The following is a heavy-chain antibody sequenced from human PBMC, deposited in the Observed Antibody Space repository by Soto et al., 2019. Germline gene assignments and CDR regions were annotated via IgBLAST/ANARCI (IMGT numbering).Heavy chain of an antibody. J-gene: IGHJ4*02. V-gene: IGHV1-69*04. D-gene: IGHD5-18*01. Sequence: GASVKVSCKASGGTFSSYTISWVRQAPGQGLEWMGRIIPILGIANYAQKFQGRVTITADKSTSTAYMELSSLRSEDTAVYYCARDPGYSYGYNWGQGTLVNAPQ. CDR3: ARDPGYSYGYN. CDR2: IIPILGIA. CDR1: GGTFSSYT.